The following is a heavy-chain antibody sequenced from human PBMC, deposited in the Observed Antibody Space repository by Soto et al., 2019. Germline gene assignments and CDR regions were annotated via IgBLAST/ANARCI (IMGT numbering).Heavy chain of an antibody. CDR3: ARDNDRLQLGWKYYSILDV. V-gene: IGHV1-69*12. J-gene: IGHJ6*02. CDR1: GGTFSSSA. Sequence: QVQLVQSGAEMKEPGSSVKVSCKTSGGTFSSSAISWLRQAPGQGLEWMGGIIPLFRTPDYAQKFQGRVTIAADESTSTAYMELSSLRSEDTAVYYCARDNDRLQLGWKYYSILDVWGQGTTITVSS. CDR2: IIPLFRTP. D-gene: IGHD4-4*01.